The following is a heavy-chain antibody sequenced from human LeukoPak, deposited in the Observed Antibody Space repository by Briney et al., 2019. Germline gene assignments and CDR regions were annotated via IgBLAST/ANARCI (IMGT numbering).Heavy chain of an antibody. V-gene: IGHV4-59*06. D-gene: IGHD4-17*01. J-gene: IGHJ4*02. CDR1: GGSISSYY. CDR3: ARGPDSEVTTVTTSSKYYFDY. Sequence: SETLSLTCTVSGGSISSYYWSWIRQPPGKGLEWIGYIYYSGSTYYNPSLKSRVTISVDTSKNQFSLKLSSVTAADTAVYYCARGPDSEVTTVTTSSKYYFDYWGQGTLVTVSS. CDR2: IYYSGST.